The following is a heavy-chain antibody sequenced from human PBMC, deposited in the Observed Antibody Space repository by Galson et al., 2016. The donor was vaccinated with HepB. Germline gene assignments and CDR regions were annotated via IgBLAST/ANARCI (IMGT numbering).Heavy chain of an antibody. Sequence: SLRLSCAGSGFIFSNYGMHWVRQAPGKGLEWVAADSMDGRRKFYADSVKGRFTISRDNSNNMLFLQMSSLRPDDTAVYYCANRHEYCPPVGCSVDYWGQGPLVSVSS. CDR2: DSMDGRRK. CDR1: GFIFSNYG. J-gene: IGHJ4*02. D-gene: IGHD2/OR15-2a*01. V-gene: IGHV3-30*18. CDR3: ANRHEYCPPVGCSVDY.